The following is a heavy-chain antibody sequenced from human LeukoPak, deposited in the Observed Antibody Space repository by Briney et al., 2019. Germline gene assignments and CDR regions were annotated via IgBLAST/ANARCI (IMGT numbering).Heavy chain of an antibody. CDR1: GFSLSTYW. CDR2: IKQDGSEK. Sequence: GGSLRLSCAASGFSLSTYWMTWVRQAPGKGLEWVASIKQDGSEKYYVDSVKGRVTISRDNAKNSLYLQMNSLRAEDTAVYYCARVFGAGYSDYWGQGTLVTVSS. CDR3: ARVFGAGYSDY. V-gene: IGHV3-7*01. J-gene: IGHJ4*02. D-gene: IGHD4/OR15-4a*01.